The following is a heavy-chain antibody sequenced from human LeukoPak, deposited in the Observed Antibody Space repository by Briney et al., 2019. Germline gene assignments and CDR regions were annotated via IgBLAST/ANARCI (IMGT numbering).Heavy chain of an antibody. CDR3: ARGDLGYSSGWYFDY. D-gene: IGHD6-19*01. CDR2: INHSGST. J-gene: IGHJ4*02. Sequence: PSETLSLTCAVYGGSFSGYYWSRIRQPPGKGLEWIGEINHSGSTNYNPSLKSRVTISVDTSKNQFSLKLSSVTAADTAVYYCARGDLGYSSGWYFDYWGQGTLVTVSS. CDR1: GGSFSGYY. V-gene: IGHV4-34*01.